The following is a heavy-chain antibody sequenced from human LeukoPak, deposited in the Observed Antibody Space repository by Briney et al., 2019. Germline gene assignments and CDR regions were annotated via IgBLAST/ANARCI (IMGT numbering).Heavy chain of an antibody. Sequence: GASVKVSCKASGYTFTGYYIHWVRQAPGQELEWMGWINPNSGGTNNAQKFQGRVTMTRDTSISTAYMELSRLRSDDTAVYYCARVLFYSSGNKSNRVDYWGQGTLVTVSS. CDR3: ARVLFYSSGNKSNRVDY. V-gene: IGHV1-2*02. CDR2: INPNSGGT. CDR1: GYTFTGYY. D-gene: IGHD6-19*01. J-gene: IGHJ4*02.